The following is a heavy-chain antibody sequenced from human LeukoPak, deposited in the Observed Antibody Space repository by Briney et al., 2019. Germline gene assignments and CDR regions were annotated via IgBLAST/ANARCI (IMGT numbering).Heavy chain of an antibody. J-gene: IGHJ3*02. V-gene: IGHV1-18*01. CDR2: ISAYNGNT. Sequence: ASVKVSCKASGYTFTSYGISWVRQAPGQGLEWMGWISAYNGNTNYAQKLQGRVTKTTDTSTSTAYMEQRSLRSEDTAVYYCARDLSGRRSDAFDIWGQGTMVTVSS. D-gene: IGHD2-15*01. CDR3: ARDLSGRRSDAFDI. CDR1: GYTFTSYG.